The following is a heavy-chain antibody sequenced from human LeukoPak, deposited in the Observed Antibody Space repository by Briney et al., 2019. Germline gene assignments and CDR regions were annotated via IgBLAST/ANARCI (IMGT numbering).Heavy chain of an antibody. CDR2: IYYSGST. J-gene: IGHJ4*02. V-gene: IGHV4-59*01. D-gene: IGHD2-15*01. CDR3: ARASLSYLWVAY. Sequence: KPSETLSLTCTVSGGSIISYYWSWMRQPPGKGLEWIGYIYYSGSTNYNPSLKSRVTISVDTSKNQFSLKLSSVTAADTAVYYCARASLSYLWVAYWGERTLVTVSS. CDR1: GGSIISYY.